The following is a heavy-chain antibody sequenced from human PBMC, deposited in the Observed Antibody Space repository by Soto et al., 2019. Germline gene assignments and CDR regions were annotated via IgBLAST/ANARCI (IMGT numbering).Heavy chain of an antibody. V-gene: IGHV1-69*02. CDR3: ARFPQTAIVGAAYFDY. D-gene: IGHD1-26*01. Sequence: QVQLVQSGAEVKKPGSSVKVSCKASGGTFSSYIISWVRQAPGQGLEWMGRIIPILGIANYAQKFQGRVTITADKSTSTAYMDLSSLRSEDTAVYYCARFPQTAIVGAAYFDYWGHGTLVTVSS. CDR1: GGTFSSYI. J-gene: IGHJ4*01. CDR2: IIPILGIA.